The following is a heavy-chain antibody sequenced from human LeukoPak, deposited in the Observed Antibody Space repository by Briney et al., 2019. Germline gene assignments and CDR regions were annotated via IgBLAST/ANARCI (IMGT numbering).Heavy chain of an antibody. CDR2: LYHSGGT. D-gene: IGHD6-13*01. V-gene: IGHV4-38-2*02. Sequence: SETLSLTCTVSGYSISNGYYWSWIRQPPGKGLEWIGSLYHSGGTFYNPSFKSRVTISVDTSKNQFSLKLSSVTAADTAVYYCASLIIAAAGRYFDYWGQGTLVTVSS. CDR3: ASLIIAAAGRYFDY. J-gene: IGHJ4*02. CDR1: GYSISNGYY.